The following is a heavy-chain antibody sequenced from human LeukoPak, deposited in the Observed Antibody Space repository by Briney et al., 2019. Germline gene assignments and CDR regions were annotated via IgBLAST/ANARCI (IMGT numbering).Heavy chain of an antibody. Sequence: PGGSLRLSCAASGFTFSSYAIHWVRQAPGKGLGWAAVIWFDGTNKYYADSLNGRFTISRDNSKNTLYLQMNSLGVEDTAVYYSAKDLIVEAEDRSFRGDHWGQGTLVTVSS. V-gene: IGHV3-33*06. J-gene: IGHJ4*02. CDR1: GFTFSSYA. CDR3: AKDLIVEAEDRSFRGDH. CDR2: IWFDGTNK. D-gene: IGHD3-22*01.